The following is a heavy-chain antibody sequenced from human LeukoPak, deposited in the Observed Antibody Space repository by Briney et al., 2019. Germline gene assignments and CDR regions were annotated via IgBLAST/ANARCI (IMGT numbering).Heavy chain of an antibody. CDR2: ISGSGGST. V-gene: IGHV3-23*01. J-gene: IGHJ4*02. Sequence: GGSLRLSCAASGFTFSSYAMSWVRQAPGKGLEWVSAISGSGGSTYYADSVKGRFTVSRDNSKNTLYLQINRLRAEDTAVYYCAKAGSIRFDYWGQGTLVTVSS. D-gene: IGHD1-26*01. CDR3: AKAGSIRFDY. CDR1: GFTFSSYA.